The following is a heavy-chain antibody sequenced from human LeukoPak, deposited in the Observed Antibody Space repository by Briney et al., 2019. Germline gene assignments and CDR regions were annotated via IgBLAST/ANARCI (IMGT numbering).Heavy chain of an antibody. V-gene: IGHV2-5*02. CDR1: GFSLSTTGVG. J-gene: IGHJ4*02. CDR3: AHRPPLGPIDYFDY. Sequence: ESGPTLVKPTQTLTLTCTFSGFSLSTTGVGVGWIRLPPGKALEWLALIYWDDDKRYSPSLKSRLAITRATSKNQVVLTMTNMDPMDTATYCCAHRPPLGPIDYFDYWGQGTLVTVSS. D-gene: IGHD7-27*01. CDR2: IYWDDDK.